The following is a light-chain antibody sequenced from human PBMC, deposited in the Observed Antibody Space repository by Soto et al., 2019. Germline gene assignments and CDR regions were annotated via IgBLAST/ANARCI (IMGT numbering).Light chain of an antibody. J-gene: IGKJ5*01. Sequence: ETALAQSPGTLSLSPGRRATVSCRSSQSVSSSYLAWYQQKPGQAPRLLIYGASSRATGIPDRFSGSGSGTDFTLTISRLEPEDFAVYYCQQYGSSPFAFGQGTRLEI. CDR2: GAS. CDR1: QSVSSSY. CDR3: QQYGSSPFA. V-gene: IGKV3-20*01.